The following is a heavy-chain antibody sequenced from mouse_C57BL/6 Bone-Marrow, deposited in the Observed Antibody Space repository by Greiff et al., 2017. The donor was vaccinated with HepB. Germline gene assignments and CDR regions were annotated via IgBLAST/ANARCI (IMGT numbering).Heavy chain of an antibody. CDR2: IYPGSGST. J-gene: IGHJ1*03. CDR3: AREVGRKDWYFDV. V-gene: IGHV1-55*01. D-gene: IGHD4-1*01. Sequence: QVQLQQSGPELVKPGASVKMSCKASGYTFTSYWITWVKQRPGQGLEWIGDIYPGSGSTNYNEKFKSKATLTVDTSSSTAYMQLSSLTSEDSAVYYCAREVGRKDWYFDVWGTGTTVTVSS. CDR1: GYTFTSYW.